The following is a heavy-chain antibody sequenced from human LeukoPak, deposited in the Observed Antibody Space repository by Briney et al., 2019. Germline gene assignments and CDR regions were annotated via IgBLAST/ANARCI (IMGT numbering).Heavy chain of an antibody. CDR1: GYTFTGYY. J-gene: IGHJ5*02. V-gene: IGHV1-2*06. Sequence: ASVKVSCKASGYTFTGYYMHWVRQAPGQGLEWMGRINPNSGGTNYAQKFQGRVTMTRDTSISTAYMELSRLRSDDTAVYYCARGPLWRYQLLWWFDPWGQGTLVTVFS. CDR2: INPNSGGT. CDR3: ARGPLWRYQLLWWFDP. D-gene: IGHD2-2*01.